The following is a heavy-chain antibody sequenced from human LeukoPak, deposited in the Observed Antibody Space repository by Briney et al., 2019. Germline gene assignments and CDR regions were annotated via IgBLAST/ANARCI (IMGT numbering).Heavy chain of an antibody. J-gene: IGHJ4*02. Sequence: SETLSLTCTFSGVSYSPGHWSWTRQPPGKGLEWIGVICDNGNTDYNPSLKSRVTISVDTSKRQFSLKLSSLAAADTAVYYCATGRDSYKTGHWGQGTLVTVSS. V-gene: IGHV4-59*03. D-gene: IGHD3-10*01. CDR1: GVSYSPGH. CDR3: ATGRDSYKTGH. CDR2: ICDNGNT.